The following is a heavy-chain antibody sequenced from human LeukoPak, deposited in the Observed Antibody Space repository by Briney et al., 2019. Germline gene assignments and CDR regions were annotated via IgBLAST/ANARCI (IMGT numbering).Heavy chain of an antibody. Sequence: SETLSLTCTVSGGSISSSGYYWGWIRQPPGKGLEWIGSIYYSGITYDNPSLKSRVTISVDTSKNQFSLKLSSVTAADTAVYYCARESSYFAYWGQGTLVTVSS. J-gene: IGHJ4*02. D-gene: IGHD2-2*01. V-gene: IGHV4-39*07. CDR3: ARESSYFAY. CDR2: IYYSGIT. CDR1: GGSISSSGYY.